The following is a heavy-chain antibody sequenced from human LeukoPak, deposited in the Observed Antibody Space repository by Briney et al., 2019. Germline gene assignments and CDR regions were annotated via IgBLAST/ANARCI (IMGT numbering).Heavy chain of an antibody. J-gene: IGHJ3*02. D-gene: IGHD1-26*01. CDR3: ARGRIVGATDAFDI. Sequence: SETLSLTCTVSGGSISSYYWSWIRQPAGKGLEWIRRIYTSGSTNYNPSLKSRVTMSVDTSKDQFSLKLSSVTAADTAVYYCARGRIVGATDAFDIWGQGTMVTVSS. CDR2: IYTSGST. CDR1: GGSISSYY. V-gene: IGHV4-4*07.